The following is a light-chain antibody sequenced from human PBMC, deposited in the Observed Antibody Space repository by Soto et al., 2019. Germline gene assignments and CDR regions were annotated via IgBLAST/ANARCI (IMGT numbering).Light chain of an antibody. Sequence: EIVMTQSPATLSVSPGERATLSCRASQSVSSNLAWYQQKPGQAPSRLIYGASTRATGIPARFSGSGSGTDFTLTISSLQSEDCAVYYCQQYNNWPRTFGQGTKVEIK. CDR1: QSVSSN. V-gene: IGKV3-15*01. J-gene: IGKJ1*01. CDR3: QQYNNWPRT. CDR2: GAS.